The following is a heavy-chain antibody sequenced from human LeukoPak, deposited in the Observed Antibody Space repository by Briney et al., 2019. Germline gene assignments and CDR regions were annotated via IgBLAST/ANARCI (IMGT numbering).Heavy chain of an antibody. Sequence: PSETLSLTCTVSGCSINTVTYYWGWIRQPPGKGLECSGSFYYSGGNHNNASLEGRVTISVDTSKNQFSLKLTSVTAADTAVYYCASLRYYGSADWGQGTLVTASS. CDR3: ASLRYYGSAD. CDR1: GCSINTVTYY. CDR2: FYYSGGN. D-gene: IGHD3-10*01. J-gene: IGHJ4*02. V-gene: IGHV4-39*01.